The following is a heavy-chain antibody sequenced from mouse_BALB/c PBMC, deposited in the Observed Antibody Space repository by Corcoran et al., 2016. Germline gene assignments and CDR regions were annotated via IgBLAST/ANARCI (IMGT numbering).Heavy chain of an antibody. CDR1: GFNIKDTY. V-gene: IGHV14-3*02. D-gene: IGHD4-1*01. J-gene: IGHJ1*01. Sequence: EVQLQQSGAELVKPGASVKLSCTASGFNIKDTYMDWVKQRPEQGLEWIGRIDPANGNTKYDPKFQGKATITADTSSNTAYLQLSSLTSEDTAVYYCANWDWYFDALGAGTTVTLSS. CDR2: IDPANGNT. CDR3: ANWDWYFDA.